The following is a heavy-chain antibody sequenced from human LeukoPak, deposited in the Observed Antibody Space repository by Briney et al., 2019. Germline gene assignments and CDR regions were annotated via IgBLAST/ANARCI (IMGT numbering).Heavy chain of an antibody. J-gene: IGHJ4*02. CDR3: ARGVYYGDYVAIDY. CDR2: ISSSSSYI. Sequence: GGALRLSCAASGFTFSSYSMNWVRQAPGKGLEWVSSISSSSSYIYYSDSVKGRFTISRDNAKNSLYLQVNSLRAEDTAVYYCARGVYYGDYVAIDYWGQGTLVTV. CDR1: GFTFSSYS. D-gene: IGHD4-17*01. V-gene: IGHV3-21*01.